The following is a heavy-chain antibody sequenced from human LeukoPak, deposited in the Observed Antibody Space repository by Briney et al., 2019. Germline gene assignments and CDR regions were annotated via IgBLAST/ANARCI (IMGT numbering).Heavy chain of an antibody. J-gene: IGHJ4*02. V-gene: IGHV3-53*01. D-gene: IGHD2-2*01. Sequence: PGGSLSLSCAASGFTVSSNYMSWVRQAPGKGLEWVSVIYSGGSTYYADSVKGRFTISRDNSKNTLYLQMNSLRAEDTAVYYCAGGGYCSSTSCSDVWGQGTLVTVSS. CDR2: IYSGGST. CDR3: AGGGYCSSTSCSDV. CDR1: GFTVSSNY.